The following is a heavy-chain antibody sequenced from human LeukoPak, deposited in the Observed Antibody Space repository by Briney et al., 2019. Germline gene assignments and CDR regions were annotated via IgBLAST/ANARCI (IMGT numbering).Heavy chain of an antibody. CDR3: AKKLRYAGPAWFDP. CDR2: INESGST. V-gene: IGHV4-34*01. D-gene: IGHD4-17*01. CDR1: GGSFSGYS. Sequence: SETLSLTCAVYGGSFSGYSWSWIRQPPGKGLEWIGEINESGSTNYKPSLKSRVTISVDTSKNQFSLKLSSVTAADTAVYYCAKKLRYAGPAWFDPWGQGTLVTVSS. J-gene: IGHJ5*02.